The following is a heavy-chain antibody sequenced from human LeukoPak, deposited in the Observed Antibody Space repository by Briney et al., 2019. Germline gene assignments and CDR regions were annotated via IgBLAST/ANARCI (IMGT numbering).Heavy chain of an antibody. D-gene: IGHD4-23*01. J-gene: IGHJ4*02. CDR3: AREDYGGNSYSRTIDY. CDR2: IYTSGST. CDR1: GGSISSGSYY. Sequence: SETLSLTCTVSGGSISSGSYYWSWIRQPAGKGLEWIGRIYTSGSTNYNPSLKSRVTISVDLSKNQFSLKLSSVTAADTAVNYCAREDYGGNSYSRTIDYWGQGTLVTVSS. V-gene: IGHV4-61*02.